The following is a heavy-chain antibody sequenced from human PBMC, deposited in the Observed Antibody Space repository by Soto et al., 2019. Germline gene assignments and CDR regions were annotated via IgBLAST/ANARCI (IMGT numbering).Heavy chain of an antibody. Sequence: QVQLQQWGAGLLKPSETLSLTCAVYGGSFSGYYWSWIRQPPGKGLEWIGEINHSGSTNYNPSLQRRVTXXVXTXXNQFALKLSSVTAADTAVYYCARGGNPVVVGGIDYWGQGTLVTVSS. J-gene: IGHJ4*02. CDR2: INHSGST. V-gene: IGHV4-34*01. CDR3: ARGGNPVVVGGIDY. D-gene: IGHD2-15*01. CDR1: GGSFSGYY.